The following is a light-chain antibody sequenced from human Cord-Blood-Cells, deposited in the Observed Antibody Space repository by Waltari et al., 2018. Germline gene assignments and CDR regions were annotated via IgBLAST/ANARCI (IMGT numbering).Light chain of an antibody. Sequence: DIQMTQSPSTLSASVGDRVTITCRASQSISSWLAWYQQKPGKAPKLLIYKASSLEGGVPSRFSGSVSGTEFTPTISSLQPDDFATYYCQQYNSYSYSFGQGTKLEIK. V-gene: IGKV1-5*03. CDR2: KAS. CDR3: QQYNSYSYS. CDR1: QSISSW. J-gene: IGKJ2*03.